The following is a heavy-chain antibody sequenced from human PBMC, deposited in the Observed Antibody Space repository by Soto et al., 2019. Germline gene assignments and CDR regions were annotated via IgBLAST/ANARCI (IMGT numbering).Heavy chain of an antibody. CDR1: GGPIKTGDYY. J-gene: IGHJ4*02. V-gene: IGHV4-30-4*01. CDR3: ARAGFSYGHLLF. Sequence: SETLSLTCNVSGGPIKTGDYYWNWIRQPPGKGLEWIGYVFYSGATNYSPSLKSRAAISMDTSKNQSSLSLTSVTAADTAVYYCARAGFSYGHLLFWGQGIRVTVSS. D-gene: IGHD3-10*01. CDR2: VFYSGAT.